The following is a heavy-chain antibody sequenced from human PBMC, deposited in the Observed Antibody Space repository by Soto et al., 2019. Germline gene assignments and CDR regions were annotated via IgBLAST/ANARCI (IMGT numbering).Heavy chain of an antibody. CDR2: IYYSGST. CDR3: GRGGCNTVFDP. J-gene: IGHJ5*02. V-gene: IGHV4-30-4*08. Sequence: DCHRSMIRQPPGKGLEWIGYIYYSGSTFYNPSLKNRVTISLDTSKTQFSLKLSSVTAADTAVEYCGRGGCNTVFDPWLQGSLVTVSS. D-gene: IGHD4-17*01. CDR1: DCH.